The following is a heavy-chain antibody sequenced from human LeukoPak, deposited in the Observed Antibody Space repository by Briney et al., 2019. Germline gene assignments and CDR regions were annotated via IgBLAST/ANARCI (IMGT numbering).Heavy chain of an antibody. V-gene: IGHV4-59*01. CDR1: GDSISGYY. CDR3: AIGCASSKWFDP. J-gene: IGHJ5*02. Sequence: SETLSLTCTVSGDSISGYYWSWSRQPPGKGLEWIAFIHSSGTTNYNPSLKSRVSISVDTSNNQFSLNVNSVTAADTAVYYCAIGCASSKWFDPWGQGTLVTVSS. D-gene: IGHD6-13*01. CDR2: IHSSGTT.